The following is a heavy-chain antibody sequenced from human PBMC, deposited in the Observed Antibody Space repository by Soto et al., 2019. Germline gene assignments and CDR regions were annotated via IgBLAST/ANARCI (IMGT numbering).Heavy chain of an antibody. V-gene: IGHV4-39*01. Sequence: SETLSLTCTVSGGSISSSSYYWGWIRQPPGKGLEWIGSIYYSGSTYYNPSLKSRVTISVDTSKNQFSLKLSSVTAADTAVYYCARHYSGYDMYFDYWGQGTLVTVSS. J-gene: IGHJ4*02. CDR3: ARHYSGYDMYFDY. CDR2: IYYSGST. D-gene: IGHD5-12*01. CDR1: GGSISSSSYY.